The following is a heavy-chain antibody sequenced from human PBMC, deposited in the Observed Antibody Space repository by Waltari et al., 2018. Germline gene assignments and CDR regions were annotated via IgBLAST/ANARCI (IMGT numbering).Heavy chain of an antibody. CDR1: GGPRRRGGFY. V-gene: IGHV4-31*03. D-gene: IGHD6-13*01. CDR2: IYYSGST. Sequence: QVPLQESGPGLVEPSQTLSLPCTVPGGPRRRGGFYWSWIRQHPGKGLEWIGYIYYSGSTYYNPSLKSRVTISVDTSKNQFSLKLSSVTAADTAVYYCARLAIAAAALGYWGQGTLVTVSS. CDR3: ARLAIAAAALGY. J-gene: IGHJ4*02.